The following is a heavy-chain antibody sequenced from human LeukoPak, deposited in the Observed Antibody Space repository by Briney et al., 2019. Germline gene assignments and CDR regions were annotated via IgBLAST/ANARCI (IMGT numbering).Heavy chain of an antibody. D-gene: IGHD4-17*01. Sequence: ASVKVSCKASGHTFTSYGISWVRQAPGQGLEWMGWISAYNGNTNYAQKLQGRVTMTTDTSTSTAYMELRSLRSDDTAVYYCARDFVSEYDYGDYGVKTDAFDIWGQGTMVTVSS. CDR3: ARDFVSEYDYGDYGVKTDAFDI. V-gene: IGHV1-18*01. J-gene: IGHJ3*02. CDR2: ISAYNGNT. CDR1: GHTFTSYG.